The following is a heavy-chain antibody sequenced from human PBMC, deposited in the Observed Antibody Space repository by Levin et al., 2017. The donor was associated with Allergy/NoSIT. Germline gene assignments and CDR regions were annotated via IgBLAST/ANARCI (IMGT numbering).Heavy chain of an antibody. V-gene: IGHV3-9*01. CDR2: ISWNSGSI. Sequence: GGSLRLSCAASGFTFDDYAMHWVRQAPGKGLEWVSGISWNSGSIGYADSVKGRFTISRDNAKNSLYLQMNSLRAEDTALYYCAKDLYGDHERYYFDYWGQGTLVTVSS. CDR1: GFTFDDYA. J-gene: IGHJ4*02. CDR3: AKDLYGDHERYYFDY. D-gene: IGHD4-17*01.